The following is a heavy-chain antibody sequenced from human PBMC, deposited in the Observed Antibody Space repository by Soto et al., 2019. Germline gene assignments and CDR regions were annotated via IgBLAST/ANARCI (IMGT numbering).Heavy chain of an antibody. J-gene: IGHJ4*02. D-gene: IGHD3-10*01. CDR2: IFYSGNS. Sequence: QVQLQESGPGLVKPSQTLSLTCTVSGGSIRGGDYYWSWIRQHPGKGLEWIGYIFYSGNSFYNPSLKSGVTISVDTSKNQFSLQLSSVTADDTAIYYCARLSSLYYNSDYGGYYFDYWGQGTLVSVSS. V-gene: IGHV4-31*03. CDR1: GGSIRGGDYY. CDR3: ARLSSLYYNSDYGGYYFDY.